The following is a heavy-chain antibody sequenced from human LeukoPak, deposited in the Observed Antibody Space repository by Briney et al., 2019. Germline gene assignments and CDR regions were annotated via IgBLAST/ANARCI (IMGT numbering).Heavy chain of an antibody. D-gene: IGHD2-2*01. CDR3: ARDGGDIVVVPAASHFDY. Sequence: PGGSLRLSCAASGFTFSNYAMSWVRQAPGKGLEWVSSISGSGDSTYYVDSVKGRFIISRDNSKNTVYLQMNSLRAEDTAVYYCARDGGDIVVVPAASHFDYWGQGTLVTVSS. J-gene: IGHJ4*02. CDR2: ISGSGDST. V-gene: IGHV3-23*01. CDR1: GFTFSNYA.